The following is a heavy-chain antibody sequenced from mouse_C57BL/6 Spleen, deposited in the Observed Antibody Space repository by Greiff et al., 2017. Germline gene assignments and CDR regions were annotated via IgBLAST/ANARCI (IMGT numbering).Heavy chain of an antibody. J-gene: IGHJ1*03. CDR3: TAYGNYRYFDV. Sequence: EVQVVESGGGLVQPGGSMKLSCVASGFTFSNYWMNWVRQSPEKGLEWVAQIRLKSDNYATHYAESVKGRFTISRDDSKSSVYLQMNNLRAEDTGIYYCTAYGNYRYFDVWGTGTTVTVSS. D-gene: IGHD2-1*01. CDR2: IRLKSDNYAT. CDR1: GFTFSNYW. V-gene: IGHV6-3*01.